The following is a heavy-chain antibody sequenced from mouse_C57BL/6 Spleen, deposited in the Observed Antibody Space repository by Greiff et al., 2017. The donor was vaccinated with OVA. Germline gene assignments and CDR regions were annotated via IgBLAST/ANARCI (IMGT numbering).Heavy chain of an antibody. Sequence: VQLQESDAELVKPGASVKISCKVSGYTFTDHTIHWMKQRPEQGLEWIGYIYPRDGSTKYNEKFKGKATLTADKSSSTAYMQLNSLTSEDSAVYFCAREGVSYYYAMDYWGQGTSVTVSS. CDR1: GYTFTDHT. CDR3: AREGVSYYYAMDY. V-gene: IGHV1-78*01. D-gene: IGHD6-2*01. CDR2: IYPRDGST. J-gene: IGHJ4*01.